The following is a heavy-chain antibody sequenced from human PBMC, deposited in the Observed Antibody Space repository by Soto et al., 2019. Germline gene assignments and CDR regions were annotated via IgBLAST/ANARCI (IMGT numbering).Heavy chain of an antibody. CDR3: ARYTLSIAAAAYFDY. V-gene: IGHV4-39*07. D-gene: IGHD6-13*01. Sequence: SETLSLTCTVSGGSISSSSYYWSWIRQPPGKGLEWIGEINHSGSTNYNPSLKSRVTISVDTSKNQFSLKLSSVTAADTAVYYCARYTLSIAAAAYFDYWGQGTLVTVSS. CDR2: INHSGST. CDR1: GGSISSSSYY. J-gene: IGHJ4*02.